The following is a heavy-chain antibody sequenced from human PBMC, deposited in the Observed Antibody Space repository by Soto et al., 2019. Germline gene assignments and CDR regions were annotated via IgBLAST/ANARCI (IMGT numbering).Heavy chain of an antibody. CDR3: GRGRYGDY. CDR2: ISAHNGNT. CDR1: GYIFTTYG. D-gene: IGHD1-1*01. Sequence: QVHLVQSGAEVKKPGASVKVSCKGSGYIFTTYGITWVRQAPGQGLEWMGWISAHNGNTNYAQKLQGRVTVTRDTSPSTAYKELRNLGSDDTAGDYWGRGRYGDYWGQGALVTVSS. V-gene: IGHV1-18*01. J-gene: IGHJ4*02.